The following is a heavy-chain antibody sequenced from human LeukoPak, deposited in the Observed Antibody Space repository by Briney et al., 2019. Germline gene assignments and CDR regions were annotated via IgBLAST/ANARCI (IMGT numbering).Heavy chain of an antibody. D-gene: IGHD3-22*01. CDR2: IYGGGST. CDR1: GFAVSNNY. Sequence: GGSLRLSCAASGFAVSNNYMSWVRQAPGKGLEWVSIIYGGGSTYYASSVNGRFTISRHNSKNTLLLQMNSLRTEDTAVYYCARAYDSSGYWPEYFHHWGQGTLVTVSS. CDR3: ARAYDSSGYWPEYFHH. V-gene: IGHV3-53*04. J-gene: IGHJ1*01.